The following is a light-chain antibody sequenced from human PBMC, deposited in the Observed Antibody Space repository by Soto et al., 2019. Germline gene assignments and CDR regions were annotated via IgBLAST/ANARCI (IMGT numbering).Light chain of an antibody. CDR1: HGVSDW. CDR2: TVS. Sequence: IQMTQSPSSVSASVGDTVTLSCQTSHGVSDWLAWYQQKPGKAPTLRIYTVSNLRSGVPSRFRVSGCGSDFSFTITNLQPEDVATYLCQHGKSFPFTFGPGTKVEVK. J-gene: IGKJ3*01. V-gene: IGKV1-12*01. CDR3: QHGKSFPFT.